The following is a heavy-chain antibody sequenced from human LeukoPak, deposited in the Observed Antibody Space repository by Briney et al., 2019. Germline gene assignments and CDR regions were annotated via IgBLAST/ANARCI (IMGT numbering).Heavy chain of an antibody. V-gene: IGHV4-59*08. CDR2: IYNTGST. D-gene: IGHD3-22*01. J-gene: IGHJ4*02. CDR1: GVSISSYS. CDR3: AGSSKYYYVAFGY. Sequence: SETLSLTCTVSGVSISSYSWSWIRQPPGKGLVWIGYIYNTGSTDYNPSLKSRVTISVDTSKNQFSLRLSSVTAADTAVYYCAGSSKYYYVAFGYWGQRTLVTVSS.